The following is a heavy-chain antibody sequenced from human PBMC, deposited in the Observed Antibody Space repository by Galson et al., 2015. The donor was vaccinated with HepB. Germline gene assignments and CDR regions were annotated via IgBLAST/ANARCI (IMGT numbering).Heavy chain of an antibody. CDR3: ARVTLPVASEQKAFDI. CDR2: IIPIFGTA. Sequence: SVKVSCKASGGTFSSYAISWVRQAPGQGLEWMGGIIPIFGTANYAQKFQGRVTITADESTSTAYMELSSLRSEDTAVYYCARVTLPVASEQKAFDIWGQGTMVTVSS. J-gene: IGHJ3*02. V-gene: IGHV1-69*13. D-gene: IGHD4-23*01. CDR1: GGTFSSYA.